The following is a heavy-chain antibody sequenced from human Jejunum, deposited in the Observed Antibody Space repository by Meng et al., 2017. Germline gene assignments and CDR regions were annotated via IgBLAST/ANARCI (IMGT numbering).Heavy chain of an antibody. J-gene: IGHJ4*02. D-gene: IGHD2-2*01. CDR3: ASNVDCTSTSCYDY. CDR1: GYTFTGYY. Sequence: QVQLLQSGSEVKKPGASVKVSCKASGYTFTGYYMHWVREAPGQGLEWMGRINTYSGVPNYAQKFQGRVTMTTDTSINTAYMELSGLSSDDTALYYCASNVDCTSTSCYDYWGQGTLVTVSS. CDR2: INTYSGVP. V-gene: IGHV1-2*06.